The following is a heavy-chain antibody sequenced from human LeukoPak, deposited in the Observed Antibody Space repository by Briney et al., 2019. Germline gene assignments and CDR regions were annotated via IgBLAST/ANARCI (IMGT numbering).Heavy chain of an antibody. CDR3: ARFLPYCSSTSCYTWGLDY. V-gene: IGHV4-34*01. D-gene: IGHD2-2*02. J-gene: IGHJ4*02. Sequence: SETLSLTCAVYGGSFSGYYWSWIRQPPGKGLEWIGEINHSGSPNYNPSLKSRVTISVDTSKNQFSLKLSSVTAADTAVYYCARFLPYCSSTSCYTWGLDYWGQGTLVTVSS. CDR2: INHSGSP. CDR1: GGSFSGYY.